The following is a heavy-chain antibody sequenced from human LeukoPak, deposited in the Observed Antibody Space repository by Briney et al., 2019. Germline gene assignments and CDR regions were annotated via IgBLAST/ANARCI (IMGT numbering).Heavy chain of an antibody. CDR3: ARDRAMVRDYYMDV. J-gene: IGHJ6*03. CDR1: GFTFSSYS. Sequence: PGGSLRLSCAASGFTFSSYSMNWVRQAPGKGLEWVSSIGSSSSYIYYADSVKGRFTISRDNAKNSLYLQMNSLRAEDTAVYYCARDRAMVRDYYMDVWGKGTTVTISS. CDR2: IGSSSSYI. D-gene: IGHD3-10*01. V-gene: IGHV3-21*04.